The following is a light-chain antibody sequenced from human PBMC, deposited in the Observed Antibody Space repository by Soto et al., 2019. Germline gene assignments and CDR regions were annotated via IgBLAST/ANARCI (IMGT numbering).Light chain of an antibody. J-gene: IGKJ1*01. Sequence: ELLLTQSPGTLSLSAGERANLSCRASQSVSSSYLAWYQKKTGQDPRLLIYGASSRATGIPERLSGSGSGTDFTLTISRLETEDFAVYYCQQYGSSPETFGQGTKVDIK. CDR1: QSVSSSY. CDR3: QQYGSSPET. CDR2: GAS. V-gene: IGKV3-20*01.